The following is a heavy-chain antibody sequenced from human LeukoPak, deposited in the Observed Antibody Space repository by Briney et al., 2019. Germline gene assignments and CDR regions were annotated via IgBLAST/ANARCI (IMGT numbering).Heavy chain of an antibody. CDR1: GGSISSYY. D-gene: IGHD1-26*01. CDR3: ARALKWELLWGSYYFDY. Sequence: PSETLSLTCTVSGGSISSYYWSWIRQPPGKGLEWIGYIYYSGSTNYSPSLKSRVTISVDTSKNQFSLKLTSVTAADTAVYYCARALKWELLWGSYYFDYWGQGTLVTVSS. V-gene: IGHV4-59*12. CDR2: IYYSGST. J-gene: IGHJ4*02.